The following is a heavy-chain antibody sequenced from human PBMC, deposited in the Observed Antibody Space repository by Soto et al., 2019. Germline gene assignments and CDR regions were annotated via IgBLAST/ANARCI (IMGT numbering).Heavy chain of an antibody. CDR2: ISANDVGT. CDR3: AKAKNDYNCDNRPPFDY. J-gene: IGHJ4*02. Sequence: HPGGSLRLSCEASGFTLRNYAMTWVRQAPGKGLEWVSLISANDVGTYYAESVKTRFTISTDQSRNTVYLQMDSLRADDTAIYYCAKAKNDYNCDNRPPFDYWGQGTLVTVSS. D-gene: IGHD1-20*01. CDR1: GFTLRNYA. V-gene: IGHV3-23*01.